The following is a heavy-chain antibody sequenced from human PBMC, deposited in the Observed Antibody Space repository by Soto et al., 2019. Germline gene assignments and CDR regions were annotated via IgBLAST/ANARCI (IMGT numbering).Heavy chain of an antibody. CDR2: IYVGDSDT. Sequence: PGESLKISCKGSGYSFTSFYVGWVRQMPGKGLEWMGIIYVGDSDTRYSPAFQGQVTLSADKSLTTAYLQWNSLKASDTAMYFCARQLPYDSYDFGPFDLWGQGTLVTVSS. CDR1: GYSFTSFY. D-gene: IGHD3-3*01. J-gene: IGHJ3*01. CDR3: ARQLPYDSYDFGPFDL. V-gene: IGHV5-51*01.